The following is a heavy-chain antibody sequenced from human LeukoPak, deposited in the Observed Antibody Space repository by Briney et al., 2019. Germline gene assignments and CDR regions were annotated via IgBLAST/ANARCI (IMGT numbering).Heavy chain of an antibody. Sequence: ASVKVSCKASGYTIRNSGVTWVRQAPGQGLEWMGCINPYNGNTNYAQKLQGRVTMTTDTSTSTAYMELRSLRFDDTAVYYCARDSSKSYCSSTSCTDYWGQGTLVTVSS. CDR2: INPYNGNT. V-gene: IGHV1-18*01. CDR1: GYTIRNSG. J-gene: IGHJ4*02. CDR3: ARDSSKSYCSSTSCTDY. D-gene: IGHD2-2*01.